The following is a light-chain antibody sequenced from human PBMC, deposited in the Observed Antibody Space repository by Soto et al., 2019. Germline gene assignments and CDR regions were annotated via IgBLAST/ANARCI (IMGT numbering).Light chain of an antibody. J-gene: IGLJ7*01. CDR2: DVS. CDR1: SSDVGRYKY. Sequence: QSALTQPASVSGSPGQSITISCTGTSSDVGRYKYVSWYQQHPGKAPRLMIYDVSNRPSGVSNRFSGSKSGNTASLTISGLQAEAEADSYCSSYTSSYTAVFGGGTQLTVL. CDR3: SSYTSSYTAV. V-gene: IGLV2-14*01.